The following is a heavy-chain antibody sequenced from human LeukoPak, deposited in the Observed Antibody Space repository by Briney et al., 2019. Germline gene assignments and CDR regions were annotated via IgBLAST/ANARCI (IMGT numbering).Heavy chain of an antibody. V-gene: IGHV4-59*01. D-gene: IGHD3-10*01. J-gene: IGHJ5*02. Sequence: PSETLSLTCTVSGGSISSYYWSWIRQPPGKGLEWIGYIYYSGSTNYNPSLKSRVTISVDTSKNQFSLKLSSVTAADTAVYYCARDRSMVRGVWPVDWFDPWGQGTLVTVSS. CDR2: IYYSGST. CDR1: GGSISSYY. CDR3: ARDRSMVRGVWPVDWFDP.